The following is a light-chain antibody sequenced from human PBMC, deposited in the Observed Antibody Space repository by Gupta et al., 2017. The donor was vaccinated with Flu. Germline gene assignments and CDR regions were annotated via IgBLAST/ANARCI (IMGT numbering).Light chain of an antibody. J-gene: IGKJ4*01. CDR3: QHRSIWPVS. Sequence: DIVLTQSPATLSLSPGDTATVSCRASQTVNNRLAWYQQKPGQSPRLLIYDVFNRAAGIPNRFSGSGSATDFTLTISSLEPEDFAVYYCQHRSIWPVSFGGGTKVEIK. CDR1: QTVNNR. CDR2: DVF. V-gene: IGKV3-11*01.